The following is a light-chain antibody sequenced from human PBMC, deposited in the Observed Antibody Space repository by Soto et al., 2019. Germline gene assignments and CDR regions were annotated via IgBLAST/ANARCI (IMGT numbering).Light chain of an antibody. CDR1: SSDVVYYDY. CDR2: EVT. Sequence: QSALTQPPSASGFPGQSVTISCTGTSSDVVYYDYVSWYQQHPGKAPKLVIYEVTKRPSGVPDRVSASKSGNTASLTVSGLRAEDAADYYCSSYAGSNNFVFGSGTKLTVL. CDR3: SSYAGSNNFV. J-gene: IGLJ1*01. V-gene: IGLV2-8*01.